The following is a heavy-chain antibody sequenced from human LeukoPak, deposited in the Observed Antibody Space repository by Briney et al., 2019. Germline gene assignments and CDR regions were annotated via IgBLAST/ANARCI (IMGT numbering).Heavy chain of an antibody. Sequence: SETLSLTCTVSGGSISSYYWSWIRQPPGKGLEWIGRIYTSGSTHYNPSLKSRVTISIDTSRNQFSLRLTSVTAADTAVYYCARRSLTALSWFDPWGQGALVTVSS. CDR2: IYTSGST. J-gene: IGHJ5*02. V-gene: IGHV4-4*07. D-gene: IGHD5-18*01. CDR3: ARRSLTALSWFDP. CDR1: GGSISSYY.